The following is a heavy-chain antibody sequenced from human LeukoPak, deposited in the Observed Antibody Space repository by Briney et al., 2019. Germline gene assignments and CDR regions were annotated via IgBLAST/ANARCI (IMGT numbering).Heavy chain of an antibody. D-gene: IGHD3-22*01. CDR2: ISWNSGSI. V-gene: IGHV3-9*01. Sequence: GRSLRLSCAASGFTFDDYAMHWVRQAPGKGLEWVSGISWNSGSIGYADSVKGRFTISRDNAKNSLYLQMNSLRAEDTALYYCAKDYYSSGYYTMDWGQGTLVTVSS. CDR3: AKDYYSSGYYTMD. CDR1: GFTFDDYA. J-gene: IGHJ4*02.